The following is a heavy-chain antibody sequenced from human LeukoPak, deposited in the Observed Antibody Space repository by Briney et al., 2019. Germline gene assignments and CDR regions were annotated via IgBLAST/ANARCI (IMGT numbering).Heavy chain of an antibody. V-gene: IGHV3-74*01. J-gene: IGHJ4*02. CDR2: INTDGSST. CDR3: ARVSYYYDSSGRFDY. Sequence: SGGSLRLSCAASGFTFSSYGMHWVRQAPGKGLVWVSRINTDGSSTSYADSVKGRFTISRDNAKNTLYLQMNSLRAEDTAVYYCARVSYYYDSSGRFDYWGQGTLVTVSS. CDR1: GFTFSSYG. D-gene: IGHD3-22*01.